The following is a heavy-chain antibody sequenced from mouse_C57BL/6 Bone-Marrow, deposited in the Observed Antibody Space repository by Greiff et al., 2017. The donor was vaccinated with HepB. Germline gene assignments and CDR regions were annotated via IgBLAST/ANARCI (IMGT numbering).Heavy chain of an antibody. J-gene: IGHJ1*03. Sequence: QVQLKQSGAELVKPGASVKISCKASGYAFSSYWMNWVKQRPGKGLEWIGQIYPGDGDTNYNGKFKGKATLTADKSSSTAYMQLSSLTCEDSAVYFCARWGSSTYWYFDVWGTGTTVTVSS. D-gene: IGHD1-1*01. V-gene: IGHV1-80*01. CDR2: IYPGDGDT. CDR1: GYAFSSYW. CDR3: ARWGSSTYWYFDV.